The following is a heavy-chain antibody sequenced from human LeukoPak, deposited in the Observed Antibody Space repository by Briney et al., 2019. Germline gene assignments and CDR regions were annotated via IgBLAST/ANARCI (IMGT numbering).Heavy chain of an antibody. J-gene: IGHJ6*03. CDR2: ISWNSGSI. CDR1: GFTFDDYA. V-gene: IGHV3-9*03. Sequence: GRSLRLSCAASGFTFDDYAMHWVRQAPGKGLEWVSGISWNSGSIGYADSVKGRFTISRDNAKISLYLQMNSLRAEDMALYYCARQPIYYYYMDVWGKGTTVTVSS. CDR3: ARQPIYYYYMDV. D-gene: IGHD6-13*01.